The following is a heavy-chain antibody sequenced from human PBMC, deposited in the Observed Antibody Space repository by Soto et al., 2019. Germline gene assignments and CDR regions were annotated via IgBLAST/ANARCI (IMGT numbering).Heavy chain of an antibody. V-gene: IGHV4-59*01. D-gene: IGHD1-26*01. Sequence: SETLSLTCTVSGGSIRGYYWSWIRQPPGKGLEWIGHIYYSGSTNYNPSLKSRVTISVDTSKNQFSLKLSSVTAADTAVYYCARDKLGGSYYYAYWGQGTLVTSPQ. CDR2: IYYSGST. CDR1: GGSIRGYY. J-gene: IGHJ4*02. CDR3: ARDKLGGSYYYAY.